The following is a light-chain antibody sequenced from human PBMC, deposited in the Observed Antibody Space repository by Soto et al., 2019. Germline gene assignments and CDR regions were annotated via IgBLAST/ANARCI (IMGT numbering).Light chain of an antibody. CDR3: HCYDSRLTVV. Sequence: QSVLTQPPSVSGAPGQRVTISCTGSSSNIGAGYDVHWYQHLPGTAPKLLIFGNTNRPSGVPDRFSGSKSGNSASLAITGLQAEDEADYYCHCYDSRLTVVFGGGTQLTVL. CDR1: SSNIGAGYD. V-gene: IGLV1-40*01. J-gene: IGLJ3*02. CDR2: GNT.